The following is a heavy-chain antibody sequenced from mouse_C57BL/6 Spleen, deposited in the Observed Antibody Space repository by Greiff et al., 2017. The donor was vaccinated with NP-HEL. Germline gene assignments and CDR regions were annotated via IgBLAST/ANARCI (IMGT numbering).Heavy chain of an antibody. J-gene: IGHJ2*01. D-gene: IGHD3-1*01. Sequence: VQLQQSGTELVKPGASVKLSCKASGYTFTSYWMHWVKQRPGQGLEWIGYINPSNGDTNYNENFKGKATLTVDKSSSTAYMQLSSLTSEDSAVYCGARSDSRDVDDWGQGTTLTVSS. CDR1: GYTFTSYW. CDR3: ARSDSRDVDD. V-gene: IGHV1-53*01. CDR2: INPSNGDT.